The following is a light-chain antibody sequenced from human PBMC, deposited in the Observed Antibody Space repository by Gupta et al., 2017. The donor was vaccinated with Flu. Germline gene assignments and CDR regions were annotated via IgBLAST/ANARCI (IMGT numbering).Light chain of an antibody. CDR3: RQDLQSSWT. Sequence: DIVLTQSPLSLPVTPGEPASISCRSSQSLLHSNGYSYLDWYLQKPGQSPQILIYLDANRAAGGTERFSGSGAVTEVILKISSGGAEDVGVYYFRQDLQSSWTFGQGTKVEIK. J-gene: IGKJ1*01. CDR2: LDA. V-gene: IGKV2-28*01. CDR1: QSLLHSNGYSY.